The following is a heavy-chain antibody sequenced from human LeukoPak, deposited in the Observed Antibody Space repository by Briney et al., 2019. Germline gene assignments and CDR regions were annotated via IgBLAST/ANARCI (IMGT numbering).Heavy chain of an antibody. V-gene: IGHV1-18*01. CDR1: GYTFANSR. J-gene: IGHJ3*02. D-gene: IGHD2-21*01. CDR2: ISSYNGNT. CDR3: ARHIPLDDGGASRDAFDI. Sequence: ASVKVSCKASGYTFANSRISWVRQAPGQGLEWMGWISSYNGNTNYVQKLQGRVHMTTDTSTTTAYMELRSLRSDDTAIYYCARHIPLDDGGASRDAFDIWGQGTMVTVSS.